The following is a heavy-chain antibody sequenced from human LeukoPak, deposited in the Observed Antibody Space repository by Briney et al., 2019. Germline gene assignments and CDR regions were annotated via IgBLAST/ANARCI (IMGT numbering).Heavy chain of an antibody. V-gene: IGHV3-53*01. CDR3: ARSNPPPSLYSSSWYRVRGPYDY. D-gene: IGHD6-13*01. J-gene: IGHJ4*02. Sequence: GGSLRLSCAAYGFTVSSNYMSWVRQAPGKGLEWVSVIYSGGSTYYADSVKGRFTISRDNSKNTLYLQMNSLRAEDTAVYYCARSNPPPSLYSSSWYRVRGPYDYWGQGTLVTVSS. CDR1: GFTVSSNY. CDR2: IYSGGST.